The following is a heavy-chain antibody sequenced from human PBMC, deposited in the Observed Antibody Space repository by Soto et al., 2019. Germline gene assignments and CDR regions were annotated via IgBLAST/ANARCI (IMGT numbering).Heavy chain of an antibody. CDR3: ARLGWGNGDSDY. J-gene: IGHJ4*02. CDR1: GGSISKSNYF. Sequence: SETLSLTCTVPGGSISKSNYFWGWIRQAPGKGLEWIASILYSGTTSYNSSLKSRVAISVDTSKNQFSLKLNSVTAADTAVYYCARLGWGNGDSDYWGQGTLVTVSS. V-gene: IGHV4-39*01. D-gene: IGHD2-21*01. CDR2: ILYSGTT.